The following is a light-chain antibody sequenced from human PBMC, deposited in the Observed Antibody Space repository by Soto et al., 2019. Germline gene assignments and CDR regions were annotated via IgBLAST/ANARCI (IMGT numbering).Light chain of an antibody. CDR1: QTVSSTY. CDR2: GAS. J-gene: IGKJ2*01. Sequence: EIVLTQSPGTLSLSPGERATLSCKTSQTVSSTYLAWYQQKPGQAPRLLIYGASSRATGVQDRFSGSGSGTDFTLTISRLEPEDFAVXXXXXXSTSPPEYTFGQGTKLEIK. CDR3: XXXSTSPPEYT. V-gene: IGKV3-20*01.